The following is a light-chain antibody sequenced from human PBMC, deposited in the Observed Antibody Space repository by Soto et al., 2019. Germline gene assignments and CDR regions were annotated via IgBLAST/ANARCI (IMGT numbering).Light chain of an antibody. CDR3: QSYDSSLSASV. J-gene: IGLJ2*01. CDR1: SSNIGSHT. Sequence: QSVLTQPPSTSGTPGQRVAISCSGTSSNIGSHTVNWYQQLPGTAPKLLIYDNSNRPSGVPDRFSGSKSGTSASLAITGLQAEDEADYYCQSYDSSLSASVFGGGTKLTVL. CDR2: DNS. V-gene: IGLV1-40*01.